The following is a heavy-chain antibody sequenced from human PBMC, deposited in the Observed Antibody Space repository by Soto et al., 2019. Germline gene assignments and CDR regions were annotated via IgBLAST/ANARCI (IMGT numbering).Heavy chain of an antibody. J-gene: IGHJ6*02. CDR1: GYTFTSYG. Sequence: ASVKVSCKASGYTFTSYGISWVRQAPGQGLEWMGWISAYNGNTNYAQKLQGRVTMTTDTSTSTAYMELRSLRSDDTAVYYCARRVDPVTTDYYSGMDVWGQGTTVTVSS. CDR2: ISAYNGNT. D-gene: IGHD4-17*01. V-gene: IGHV1-18*01. CDR3: ARRVDPVTTDYYSGMDV.